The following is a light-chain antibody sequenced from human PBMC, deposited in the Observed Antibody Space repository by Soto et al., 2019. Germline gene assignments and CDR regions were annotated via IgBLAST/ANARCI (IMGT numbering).Light chain of an antibody. Sequence: EIVLTQSPATLSLSPGERATLSCRASQSVSSYLAWYQQKPGQAPRLLIYGASKRATGIPDKFSGSGSGTDFTLSVNRLEPEDVAVYYCQQYGSTPYTFGQGTKVDIK. J-gene: IGKJ2*01. CDR3: QQYGSTPYT. V-gene: IGKV3-20*01. CDR1: QSVSSY. CDR2: GAS.